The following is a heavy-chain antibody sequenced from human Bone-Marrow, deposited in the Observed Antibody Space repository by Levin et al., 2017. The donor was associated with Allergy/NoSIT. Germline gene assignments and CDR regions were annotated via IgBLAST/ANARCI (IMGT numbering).Heavy chain of an antibody. CDR2: IYSGGST. CDR3: ARGRDGYNQVDY. CDR1: GFTVSGNH. Sequence: GGSLRLSCAASGFTVSGNHMTWVRQAPGKGLEWVSIIYSGGSTYYAGSVKGRFTISRDNSKNTLYLQMNSLRGEDTAVYYCARGRDGYNQVDYWGQGTLVTVSS. D-gene: IGHD5-24*01. V-gene: IGHV3-53*01. J-gene: IGHJ4*02.